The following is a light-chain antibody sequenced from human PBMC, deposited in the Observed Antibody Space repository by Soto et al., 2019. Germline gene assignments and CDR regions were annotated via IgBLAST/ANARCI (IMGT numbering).Light chain of an antibody. CDR1: ISDVGGYNY. J-gene: IGLJ2*01. V-gene: IGLV2-14*01. CDR2: EVD. Sequence: QSALTQPASVSGSPGQSITISCTGTISDVGGYNYVSWYQQHPGKAPKLMIYEVDSRPSGVSNRFSGSKSGKTASLTISGLQAEDEADYYCSSCTSGNTVVFGGGTKLTVL. CDR3: SSCTSGNTVV.